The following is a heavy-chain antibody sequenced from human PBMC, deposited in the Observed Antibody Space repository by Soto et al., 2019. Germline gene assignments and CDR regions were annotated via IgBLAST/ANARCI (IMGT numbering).Heavy chain of an antibody. D-gene: IGHD3-10*01. CDR3: ANLPLYGSGFDC. Sequence: EVQLVESGGGLVQPGGSLRLSCAASGFTFDDYAIHWVRQAPGKGLGWVSGISWNGAATGYVDSVKGRFSISRDNTKNTRYLQMDSLRSEDTAVYYCANLPLYGSGFDCWGQGTLVTVSS. V-gene: IGHV3-9*01. J-gene: IGHJ4*02. CDR1: GFTFDDYA. CDR2: ISWNGAAT.